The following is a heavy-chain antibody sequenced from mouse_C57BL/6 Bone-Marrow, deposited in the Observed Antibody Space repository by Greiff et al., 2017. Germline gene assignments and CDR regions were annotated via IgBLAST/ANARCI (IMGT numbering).Heavy chain of an antibody. CDR1: GYTFTSYT. J-gene: IGHJ3*01. CDR2: INPSSGYT. Sequence: QLQQSGAELARPGASVKMSCKASGYTFTSYTMHWVKQRPGQGLEWIGYINPSSGYTKYNQKFKDKATLTADKSSSTAYMQLSSLTSEDSAVYYCARPGGDYDGAWFAYWGQGTLVTVSA. V-gene: IGHV1-4*01. CDR3: ARPGGDYDGAWFAY. D-gene: IGHD2-4*01.